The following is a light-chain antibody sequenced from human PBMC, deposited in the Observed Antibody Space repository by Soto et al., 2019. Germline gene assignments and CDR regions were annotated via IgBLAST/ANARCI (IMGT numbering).Light chain of an antibody. V-gene: IGLV1-44*01. J-gene: IGLJ1*01. CDR2: SNN. Sequence: QAVVTQPPSASGTPGQRVTISCSGSSSNIGSNTVNWYQQLPGTAPKLLIYSNNQRPSGVPDRFSGSKSGTSASLAISVLQSEDEADYYCAAWDDSLNGLYVFGTGTKVTIL. CDR1: SSNIGSNT. CDR3: AAWDDSLNGLYV.